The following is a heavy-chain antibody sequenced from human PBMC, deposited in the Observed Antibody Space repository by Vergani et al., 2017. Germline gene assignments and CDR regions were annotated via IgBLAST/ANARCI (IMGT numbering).Heavy chain of an antibody. Sequence: QAQLQESGPGLVKPSETLSLTCHVFGVSVTDYNCNWIRQAPGKGLEWIGSLSTTGGATHASHNPTLKSRVSISVDTSNSQFSLTLTSVTAADTAIYYCAGDTHSWQRADRWGQGLLVSVSS. CDR3: AGDTHSWQRADR. CDR2: LSTTGGA. D-gene: IGHD6-13*01. J-gene: IGHJ5*02. V-gene: IGHV4-59*02. CDR1: GVSVTDYN.